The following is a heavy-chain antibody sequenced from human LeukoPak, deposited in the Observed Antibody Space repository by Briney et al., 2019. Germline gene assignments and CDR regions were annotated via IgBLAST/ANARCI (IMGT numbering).Heavy chain of an antibody. CDR2: IYYSGSTNY. CDR3: ARNSSGNYFDY. J-gene: IGHJ4*02. Sequence: SETLSLTCTVSGGSISSYYWTWIRQPPGKGLEWIGYIYYSGSTNYNYNPSLKSRVTISVDTSKNQFSLKLSSVTAADTAVYYCARNSSGNYFDYWGQGTLVTVSS. D-gene: IGHD1-26*01. V-gene: IGHV4-59*08. CDR1: GGSISSYY.